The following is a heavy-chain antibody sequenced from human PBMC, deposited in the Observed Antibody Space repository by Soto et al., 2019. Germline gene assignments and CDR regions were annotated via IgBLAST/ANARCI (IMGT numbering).Heavy chain of an antibody. J-gene: IGHJ5*02. CDR3: AREDDSTGHYSRFDP. CDR1: GGTFNTFT. CDR2: FVPVFRSA. V-gene: IGHV1-69*01. D-gene: IGHD3-9*01. Sequence: HVQLVQSGAEVKKPGSSVKVSCKASGGTFNTFTFVWVRQAPGHGLEWMGGFVPVFRSANIAQKFRGRLTITTDESTSTAYMELSDLRSDDSAVYFCAREDDSTGHYSRFDPWGQGTLVIVSS.